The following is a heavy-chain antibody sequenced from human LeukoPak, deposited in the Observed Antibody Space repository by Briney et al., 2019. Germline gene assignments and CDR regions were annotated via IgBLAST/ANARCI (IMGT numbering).Heavy chain of an antibody. V-gene: IGHV3-30*02. CDR2: IRYDASDK. J-gene: IGHJ4*01. D-gene: IGHD6-19*01. CDR1: GFIFSNYG. CDR3: ARVRRGWGFVIDY. Sequence: GGSLRLSCAASGFIFSNYGIHWVRQAPGKGLEWVAFIRYDASDKYYADSVTGRFAISRENSKNKVYLQMNSLRAEDTAVYYCARVRRGWGFVIDYWGQGTLVTVSS.